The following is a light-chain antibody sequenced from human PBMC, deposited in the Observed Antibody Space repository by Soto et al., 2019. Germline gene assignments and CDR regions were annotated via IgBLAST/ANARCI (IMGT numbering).Light chain of an antibody. J-gene: IGKJ1*01. V-gene: IGKV3-20*01. CDR3: QQYGSSPTWT. CDR1: RSVSSSY. CDR2: GAS. Sequence: IVLTQSPGTLSLSPGERATLSCRASRSVSSSYLAWYQQKPGQAPRLLIYGASSRATGIPDRFSGSGSGTDFTLTISRLEPEDFAVYYCQQYGSSPTWTFGQGTKVDIK.